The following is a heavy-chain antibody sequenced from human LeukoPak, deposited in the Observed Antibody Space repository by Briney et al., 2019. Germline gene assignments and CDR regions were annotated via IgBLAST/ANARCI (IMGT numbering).Heavy chain of an antibody. CDR2: MGHNGGST. D-gene: IGHD3-22*01. CDR3: VKGSSYYYDSSGYYFES. V-gene: IGHV3-64D*09. J-gene: IGHJ4*02. Sequence: GGSLRLSCSPSGFTFRSFAMHWVRQAPGKGLEHVSAMGHNGGSTYYADSVKGRFTISRDNFKNRLYLQMSSLRAEDTAVYYCVKGSSYYYDSSGYYFESWGQGTLVTVSS. CDR1: GFTFRSFA.